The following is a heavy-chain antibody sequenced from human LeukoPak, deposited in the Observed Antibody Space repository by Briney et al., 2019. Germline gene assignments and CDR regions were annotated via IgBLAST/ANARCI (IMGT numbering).Heavy chain of an antibody. CDR2: INHSGST. CDR1: GGSFSGYC. J-gene: IGHJ4*02. Sequence: PSETLSLTCAVYGGSFSGYCWSWIRQPPGKGLEWIGEINHSGSTNYNPSLKSRVTISVDTSKNQFSLKLSSVTAADTAVYYCARVYVWGSYRPYFDYWGQGTLVTVSS. D-gene: IGHD3-16*02. V-gene: IGHV4-34*01. CDR3: ARVYVWGSYRPYFDY.